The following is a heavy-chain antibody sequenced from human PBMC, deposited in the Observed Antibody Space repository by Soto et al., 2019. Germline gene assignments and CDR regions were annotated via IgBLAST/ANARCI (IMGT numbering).Heavy chain of an antibody. CDR3: AKGLRYFDY. CDR2: ISGSGDRA. J-gene: IGHJ4*02. Sequence: PGGSLRLSCAASGFTFSSCAMSWVRQAPGKGLEWVSVISGSGDRAFYSDSVKGRFTISRDNSKNTLYLQMNSLRAEDTAVYYCAKGLRYFDYWGQGTLVTVSS. CDR1: GFTFSSCA. V-gene: IGHV3-23*01. D-gene: IGHD3-9*01.